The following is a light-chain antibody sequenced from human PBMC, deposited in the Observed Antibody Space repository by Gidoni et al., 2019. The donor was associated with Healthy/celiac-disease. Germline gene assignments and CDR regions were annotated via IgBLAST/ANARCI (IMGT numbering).Light chain of an antibody. J-gene: IGKJ3*01. CDR3: QQYYSTPFT. CDR2: WAS. V-gene: IGKV4-1*01. Sequence: DIVMTQSPDSLAVSLGERATINCKSSQSVLCSSNNKNYLAWYQQKPGQPPKLLIYWASTRASGVPDRFSGSGSGTDFTLTISSLQAEDVAVYYCQQYYSTPFTFGPGTKVDIK. CDR1: QSVLCSSNNKNY.